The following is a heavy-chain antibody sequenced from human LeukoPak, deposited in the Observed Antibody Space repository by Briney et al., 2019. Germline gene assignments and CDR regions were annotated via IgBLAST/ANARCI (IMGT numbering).Heavy chain of an antibody. J-gene: IGHJ6*03. V-gene: IGHV4-39*07. D-gene: IGHD2-15*01. Sequence: SETLSLTCSVSGDSISSGDYYWSWIRQPPGKGLEWIGEINHSGSTNYNPSLKSRVTISVDTSKNQFSLKLSSVTAADTAVYYCARGAGGPRDNYYYYYMDVWGKGTTVTVSS. CDR1: GDSISSGDYY. CDR2: INHSGST. CDR3: ARGAGGPRDNYYYYYMDV.